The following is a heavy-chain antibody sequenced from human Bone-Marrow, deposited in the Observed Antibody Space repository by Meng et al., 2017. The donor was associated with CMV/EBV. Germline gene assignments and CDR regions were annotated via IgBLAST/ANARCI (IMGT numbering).Heavy chain of an antibody. CDR1: GYTFTVSY. V-gene: IGHV1-2*02. CDR2: INPTSVGT. J-gene: IGHJ4*02. CDR3: ARDVGGGARFDY. D-gene: IGHD1-26*01. Sequence: QASGYTFTVSYIRWVRQSPGQGLEWMGWINPTSVGTHYAQTFQGRVTLTRDTSISTAYMEPTRLRSADTAVFYCARDVGGGARFDYWGQGTLVTVSS.